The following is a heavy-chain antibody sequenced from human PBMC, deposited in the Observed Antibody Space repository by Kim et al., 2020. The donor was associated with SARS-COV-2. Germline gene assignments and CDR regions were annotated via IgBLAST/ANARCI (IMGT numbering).Heavy chain of an antibody. Sequence: SETLSLTCAVYGGSFSGYYWSWIRQPPGKGLEWIGEINHSGSTNYNPSLKSRVTISVDTSKNQFSLKLSSVTAADTAVYYCDAAAGTGVDYWGQGTLVTVSS. D-gene: IGHD6-13*01. CDR2: INHSGST. J-gene: IGHJ4*02. CDR1: GGSFSGYY. V-gene: IGHV4-34*01. CDR3: DAAAGTGVDY.